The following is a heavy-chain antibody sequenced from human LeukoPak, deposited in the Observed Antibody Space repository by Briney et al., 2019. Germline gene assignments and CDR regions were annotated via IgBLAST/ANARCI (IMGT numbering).Heavy chain of an antibody. Sequence: PSETLSLTCTVSGGSISSYYWSWIRQPPGKGLEWIGYIYYSGSTNYNPSLKSRVTISVDTSKNQFSLKLSSVTAADTAVYYCARGARGFEWYFDLWGRGTLVTVSS. CDR2: IYYSGST. J-gene: IGHJ2*01. CDR3: ARGARGFEWYFDL. V-gene: IGHV4-59*01. CDR1: GGSISSYY. D-gene: IGHD3-10*01.